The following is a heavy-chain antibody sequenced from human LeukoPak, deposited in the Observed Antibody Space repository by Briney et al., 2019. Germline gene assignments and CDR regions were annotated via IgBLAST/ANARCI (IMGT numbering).Heavy chain of an antibody. J-gene: IGHJ4*02. Sequence: GGSLRLSCAASGFTFSSYGMHWVRQAPGKGLEWVAVISYDGSNKYYADSVKGRFTISRDNSKNTLYLQMNSLRAEDTAVYYCARDELHYYDSSGYYGSLNYFDYWGQGTLVTVSS. D-gene: IGHD3-22*01. CDR3: ARDELHYYDSSGYYGSLNYFDY. CDR2: ISYDGSNK. V-gene: IGHV3-30*03. CDR1: GFTFSSYG.